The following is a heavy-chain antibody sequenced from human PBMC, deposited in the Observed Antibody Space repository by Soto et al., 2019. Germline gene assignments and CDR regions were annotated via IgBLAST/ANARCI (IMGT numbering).Heavy chain of an antibody. Sequence: PGGSLRLSCAASGFTFSSDWMSWVRQAPGKGLEWVANIKQDGSEKYYVDSVKGRFTISRDNAKNSLYLQMNSLRAEDTAVYYCASGDYDILTGYYLNWGQGTLVTVSS. CDR2: IKQDGSEK. J-gene: IGHJ4*02. CDR3: ASGDYDILTGYYLN. V-gene: IGHV3-7*01. CDR1: GFTFSSDW. D-gene: IGHD3-9*01.